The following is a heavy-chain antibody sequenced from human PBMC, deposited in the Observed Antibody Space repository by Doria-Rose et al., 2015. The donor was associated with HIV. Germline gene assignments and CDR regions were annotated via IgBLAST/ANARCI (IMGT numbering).Heavy chain of an antibody. CDR1: GGSISHYY. J-gene: IGHJ4*02. Sequence: QVQLQESGPGPVKPSETLSLTCSVSGGSISHYYWSWIRQPPGKGLEYIGDIFYTGSTNYSYSLKSRVSISIDTSKIKFSLRLSSVTAADTAVYYCARVLSGTYDYWGQGTLVTVSS. CDR3: ARVLSGTYDY. D-gene: IGHD1-26*01. CDR2: IFYTGST. V-gene: IGHV4-59*01.